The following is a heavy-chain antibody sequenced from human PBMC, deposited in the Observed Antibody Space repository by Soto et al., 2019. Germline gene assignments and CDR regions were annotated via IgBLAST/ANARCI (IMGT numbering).Heavy chain of an antibody. D-gene: IGHD3-9*01. J-gene: IGHJ4*02. CDR3: ARIIGNFDWFLDY. CDR2: IDCDYDK. CDR1: GFSLSTSGMC. Sequence: SGPTLVNPTQTLTLTCTFSGFSLSTSGMCVSWIRQPPGKALEWLARIDCDYDKYYSTSLKTRLTISNDTSKNQVVLTMTNMDPVDTATYYCARIIGNFDWFLDYWGQGTLVTVSS. V-gene: IGHV2-70*11.